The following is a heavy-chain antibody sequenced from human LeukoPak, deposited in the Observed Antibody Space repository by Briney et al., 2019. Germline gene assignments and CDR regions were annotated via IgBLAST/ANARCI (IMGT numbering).Heavy chain of an antibody. CDR1: GFTFSSYA. CDR3: AKELLGIGLWDAFDI. Sequence: GGSLRLSCAVSGFTFSSYAMSWVRHATGKGLEWVSAICGSGGSTYYADSVKGRFTISRDNSKNTLYLQMNSLRAEDTAVYYCAKELLGIGLWDAFDIWGQGTMVTVSS. CDR2: ICGSGGST. J-gene: IGHJ3*02. V-gene: IGHV3-23*01. D-gene: IGHD7-27*01.